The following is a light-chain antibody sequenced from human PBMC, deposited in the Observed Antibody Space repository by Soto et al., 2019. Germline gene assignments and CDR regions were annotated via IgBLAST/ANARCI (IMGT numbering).Light chain of an antibody. CDR1: QSVSSS. V-gene: IGKV3D-15*01. Sequence: EIVVAMSPVTLSVSPRERATLSCRASQSVSSSLAWYQQKPGQAPRLLIYAASTRATGVPARFSGSGSGTEFTLTISTLQSEDFAVYYCQQFSSYPLTFGGGTNV. CDR3: QQFSSYPLT. CDR2: AAS. J-gene: IGKJ4*01.